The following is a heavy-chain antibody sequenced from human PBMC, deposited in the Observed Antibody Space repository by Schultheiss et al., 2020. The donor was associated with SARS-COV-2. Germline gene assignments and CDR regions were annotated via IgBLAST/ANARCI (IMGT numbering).Heavy chain of an antibody. Sequence: GGSLRLSCAASGFTFSSYAMSWVRQAPGKGLEWVSAISGSGGSAFYADSVKGRFTISRDNAKNSLYLQMNSLRVEDTAVYYCARDYYGSGTPPEFDYWGQGTLVTVSS. J-gene: IGHJ4*02. D-gene: IGHD3-10*01. CDR1: GFTFSSYA. CDR2: ISGSGGSA. V-gene: IGHV3-23*01. CDR3: ARDYYGSGTPPEFDY.